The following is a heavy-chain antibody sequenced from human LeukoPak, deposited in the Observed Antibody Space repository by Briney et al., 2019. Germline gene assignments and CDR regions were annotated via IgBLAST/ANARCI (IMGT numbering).Heavy chain of an antibody. D-gene: IGHD3-10*01. CDR2: ISDSGGST. J-gene: IGHJ2*01. Sequence: GGSLSLSCAASGFTFSTYAMNWVRQAPGKGLEWVSIISDSGGSTYYADSVQGRFTISRDNSKNTLYLQMNSLRAEDTAVYYCAKDRGFGESHYWYFDLWGRGTLVTVSS. CDR3: AKDRGFGESHYWYFDL. V-gene: IGHV3-23*01. CDR1: GFTFSTYA.